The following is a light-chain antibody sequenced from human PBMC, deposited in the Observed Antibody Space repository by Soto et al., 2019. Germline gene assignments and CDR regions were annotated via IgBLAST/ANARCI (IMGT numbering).Light chain of an antibody. J-gene: IGKJ5*01. CDR2: DAS. Sequence: DIQMTQSPSSLSASVGDRVTITCQASQDISNYLNWYQRKPGKAPKLLIYDASNLETGVPSRFSGGGSGTDFTFTISSLQPEDIATYYCQQYDSLPITFGQGTRLEIK. CDR1: QDISNY. V-gene: IGKV1-33*01. CDR3: QQYDSLPIT.